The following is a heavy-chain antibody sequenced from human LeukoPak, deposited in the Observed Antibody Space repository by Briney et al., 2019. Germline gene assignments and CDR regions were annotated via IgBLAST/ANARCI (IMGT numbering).Heavy chain of an antibody. CDR2: ISYDGSNK. J-gene: IGHJ4*02. CDR3: ARAIGY. Sequence: GGSLRLSCAASGFTFSSYAMHWVRQAPGKGLEWVAVISYDGSNKYYADSVKGRFTISRDNSKNTLYLQMNSLRAEDTAVYYCARAIGYWGQGTLVTVSS. CDR1: GFTFSSYA. V-gene: IGHV3-30-3*01. D-gene: IGHD3-16*01.